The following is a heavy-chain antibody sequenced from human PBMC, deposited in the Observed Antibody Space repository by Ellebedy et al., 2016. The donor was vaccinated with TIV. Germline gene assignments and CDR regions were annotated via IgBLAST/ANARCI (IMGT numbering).Heavy chain of an antibody. V-gene: IGHV3-33*01. CDR1: GFTFSIYG. D-gene: IGHD3-10*01. J-gene: IGHJ4*02. CDR3: ARDLFDYKISPLDY. Sequence: GESLKISCVASGFTFSIYGMHWVRQAPGEGLEWLAVIWDDGSIQYYADSVKGRFTVSRDTSKNTLYLQMNGLRAEDTAVYYCARDLFDYKISPLDYWGQGTLVTVSS. CDR2: IWDDGSIQ.